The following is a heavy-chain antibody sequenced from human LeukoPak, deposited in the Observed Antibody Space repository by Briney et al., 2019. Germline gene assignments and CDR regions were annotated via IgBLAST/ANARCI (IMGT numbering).Heavy chain of an antibody. CDR1: GYTLTELS. V-gene: IGHV1-24*01. CDR3: ATIRLLYYYDSSGYANDY. CDR2: FDPEDGET. Sequence: GASVKVSCKVSGYTLTELSMHWVRQGPGKGLEWMGGFDPEDGETIYAQKFQGGVTMTEDTSTDTAYMELSSLRSEDTAVYYCATIRLLYYYDSSGYANDYWGQGTLVTVSS. J-gene: IGHJ4*02. D-gene: IGHD3-22*01.